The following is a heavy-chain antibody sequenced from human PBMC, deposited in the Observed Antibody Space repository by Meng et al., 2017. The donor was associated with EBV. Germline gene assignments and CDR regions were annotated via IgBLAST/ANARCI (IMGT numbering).Heavy chain of an antibody. CDR1: GYTFTSYY. D-gene: IGHD1/OR15-1a*01. CDR3: VRELVGGTFDY. J-gene: IGHJ4*02. V-gene: IGHV1-46*01. Sequence: QGQLVHAWAEVKKPGASVKVSCKASGYTFTSYYLHWVRQAPGQGLEWMGIIIPAGGNTNYAQKFRGRFTMTRDTSTSTVYMDLSILTSEDTAVYYCVRELVGGTFDYWGQGTLVTVSS. CDR2: IIPAGGNT.